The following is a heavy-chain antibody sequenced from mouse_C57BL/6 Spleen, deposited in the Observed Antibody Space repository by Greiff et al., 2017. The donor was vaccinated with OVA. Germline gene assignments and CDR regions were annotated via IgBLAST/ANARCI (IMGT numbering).Heavy chain of an antibody. CDR3: ARTGYSNSLMDY. D-gene: IGHD2-5*01. CDR1: GFTFSDYG. V-gene: IGHV5-17*01. Sequence: EVKVVESGGGLVKPGGSLKLSCAASGFTFSDYGMHWVRQAPEKGLEWVAYISSGSSTIYYADTVKGRFTISRDNAKNTLFLQMTSLRSEDTAMYYCARTGYSNSLMDYWGQGTSVTVSS. CDR2: ISSGSSTI. J-gene: IGHJ4*01.